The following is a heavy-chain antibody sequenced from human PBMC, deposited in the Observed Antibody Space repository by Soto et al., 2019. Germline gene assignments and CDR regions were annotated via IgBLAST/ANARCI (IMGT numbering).Heavy chain of an antibody. D-gene: IGHD2-15*01. CDR3: ARLRTCSGGSCYPGYNGLDV. Sequence: QVQLVQSGAEVKKPGASVKVSCKASGYSFTTYYMHWVRQAPGQGLAWMGIINPSDDSTTYAQKFQGRVTTTRHTSTSTVYMELRSLRSEDTAVYYCARLRTCSGGSCYPGYNGLDVWGQGTTVTVSS. J-gene: IGHJ6*02. CDR2: INPSDDST. CDR1: GYSFTTYY. V-gene: IGHV1-46*01.